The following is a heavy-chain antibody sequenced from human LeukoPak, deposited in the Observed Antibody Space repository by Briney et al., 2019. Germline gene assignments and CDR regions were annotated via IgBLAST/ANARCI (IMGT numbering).Heavy chain of an antibody. CDR1: GFTFSSYS. J-gene: IGHJ4*02. CDR2: ISSSSSYI. V-gene: IGHV3-21*01. CDR3: ARDSPNWNEYFDY. D-gene: IGHD1-1*01. Sequence: PGGSLRLSCAASGFTFSSYSMNWVRQAPGKGPEWVSSISSSSSYIYYADSVKGRFTISRDNAKNSLYLQMNSLRAEDTAVYYCARDSPNWNEYFDYWGQGTLVTVSS.